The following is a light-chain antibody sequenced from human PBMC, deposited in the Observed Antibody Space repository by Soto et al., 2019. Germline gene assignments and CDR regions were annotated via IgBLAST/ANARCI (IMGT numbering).Light chain of an antibody. V-gene: IGLV2-14*01. Sequence: QAVVTQPASVSGSPGRSITISCTGTSSDVGGYNYVSWYQQHPGKAPKLMIYDVSNRPSGVSNRFSGSKSGNTASLTISGLRAEDEADYYCSSYTSSSTRVVFGGGTKVTVL. CDR1: SSDVGGYNY. CDR3: SSYTSSSTRVV. CDR2: DVS. J-gene: IGLJ2*01.